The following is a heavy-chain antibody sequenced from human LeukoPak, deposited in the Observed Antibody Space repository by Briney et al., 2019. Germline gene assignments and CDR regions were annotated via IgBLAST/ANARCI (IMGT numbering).Heavy chain of an antibody. J-gene: IGHJ5*02. CDR2: ISGSGGST. CDR1: GFTFGSYA. Sequence: PGGSLRLSCAASGFTFGSYAMSWVRQAPGKGLEWVSAISGSGGSTYYADSVKGRFTISRDNSKNTLYLQMNSLRAEDTAVYYCATRTIFGVVIPWGQGTLVTVSS. CDR3: ATRTIFGVVIP. D-gene: IGHD3-3*01. V-gene: IGHV3-23*01.